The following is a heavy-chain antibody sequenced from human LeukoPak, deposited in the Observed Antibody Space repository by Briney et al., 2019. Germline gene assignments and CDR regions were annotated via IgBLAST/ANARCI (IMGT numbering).Heavy chain of an antibody. Sequence: PSETLSLTCTVSGGSISSYYWSWIRQPAGKGLEWIGRIYTSGSTNYNPSLKSRVTMSVDTSKNQFSLKLSSVTAADTAVYCCARDLGYCSGGSCYAPADFPRADNWFDPWGQGTLVTVSS. V-gene: IGHV4-4*07. CDR3: ARDLGYCSGGSCYAPADFPRADNWFDP. CDR1: GGSISSYY. J-gene: IGHJ5*02. D-gene: IGHD2-15*01. CDR2: IYTSGST.